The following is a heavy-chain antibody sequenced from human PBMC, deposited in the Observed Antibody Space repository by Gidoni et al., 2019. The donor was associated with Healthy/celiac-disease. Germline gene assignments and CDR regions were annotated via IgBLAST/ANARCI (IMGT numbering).Heavy chain of an antibody. V-gene: IGHV1-8*01. CDR3: ATTGGKNVDYYYYMDV. D-gene: IGHD3-10*02. CDR1: GYTFTSYD. J-gene: IGHJ6*03. CDR2: MNPNSGNT. Sequence: QVQLVQSGAEVKKPGASVKVSCTASGYTFTSYDINWVRQATGQGLEWMGWMNPNSGNTGYAQKFQGRVTMTRNTSISTAYMELSSLRSEDTAVYYCATTGGKNVDYYYYMDVWGKGTTVTVSS.